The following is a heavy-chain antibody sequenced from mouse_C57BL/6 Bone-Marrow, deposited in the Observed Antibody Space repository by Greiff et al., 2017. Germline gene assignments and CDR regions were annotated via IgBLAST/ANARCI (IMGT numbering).Heavy chain of an antibody. Sequence: VQLQQSGPELVKPGASVKISCKASGYTFTDYYMNWGKQSHGKSLEWIGDINPNNGGTSYNQKFKGKATLTVDKSSSTAYMELRSLTSEDSAVYYCARRGYRGYWGQGTTLTVSS. D-gene: IGHD2-12*01. J-gene: IGHJ2*01. CDR1: GYTFTDYY. CDR2: INPNNGGT. CDR3: ARRGYRGY. V-gene: IGHV1-26*01.